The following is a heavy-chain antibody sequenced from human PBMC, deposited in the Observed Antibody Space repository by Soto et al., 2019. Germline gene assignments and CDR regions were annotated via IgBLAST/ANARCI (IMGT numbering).Heavy chain of an antibody. V-gene: IGHV1-46*01. D-gene: IGHD4-17*01. CDR2: INPSGGST. J-gene: IGHJ4*02. CDR1: GYTFTSHY. Sequence: QVQLVQSGAEVKKPGASVKVSCKASGYTFTSHYMYWVRQAPGQGLEWMGDINPSGGSTSYAQKCQGRSTMTRNTSTSTVYLELSAVSSADSAVYYWAREVMTTVLTLSYFDYWGQGTLVTVSS. CDR3: AREVMTTVLTLSYFDY.